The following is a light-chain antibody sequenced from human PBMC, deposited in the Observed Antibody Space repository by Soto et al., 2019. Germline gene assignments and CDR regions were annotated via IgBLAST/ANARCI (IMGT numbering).Light chain of an antibody. J-gene: IGKJ5*01. CDR2: GAS. V-gene: IGKV3-15*01. CDR3: QQYNSWPIT. Sequence: EILMTQSPATLSVSPEKRTTLSCRASQSVSRILAWYQQKPGQAPRLLIYGASTRATGIPVRFSGSGSGTEFTITISGLQSEDFAVYYCQQYNSWPITFGQGTRLEIK. CDR1: QSVSRI.